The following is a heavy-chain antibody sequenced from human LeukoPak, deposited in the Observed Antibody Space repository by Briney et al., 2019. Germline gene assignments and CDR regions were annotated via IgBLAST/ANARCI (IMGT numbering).Heavy chain of an antibody. J-gene: IGHJ4*02. CDR2: IYYSRST. CDR1: GGSLSSSSYY. CDR3: ARGFKSSGFNYPFDY. V-gene: IGHV4-39*01. Sequence: SETLSLTCTVSGGSLSSSSYYWGRIPQPPGKGLEWIGSIYYSRSTYYNPSLQSPVTIALDKSQNQFSLKLSSVPAADTAVYYCARGFKSSGFNYPFDYWGQGTLVTVSS. D-gene: IGHD3-22*01.